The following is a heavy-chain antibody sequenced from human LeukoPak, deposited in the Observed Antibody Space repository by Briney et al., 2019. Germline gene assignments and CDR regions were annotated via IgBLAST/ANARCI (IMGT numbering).Heavy chain of an antibody. V-gene: IGHV3-15*01. CDR2: IKSKTDGGTT. CDR3: TTGRVDSSGYPDAFDI. Sequence: PGGSLRLSCAASGFTFSNAWMSWVRQAPGKGLEWVGRIKSKTDGGTTDYAAPVKGRFTISRDDSKNTLYLQMNSLKTVDTAVYYCTTGRVDSSGYPDAFDIWGQGTMVTVSS. D-gene: IGHD3-22*01. J-gene: IGHJ3*02. CDR1: GFTFSNAW.